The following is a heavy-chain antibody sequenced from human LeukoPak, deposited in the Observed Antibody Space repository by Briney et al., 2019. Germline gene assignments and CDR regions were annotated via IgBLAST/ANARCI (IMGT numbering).Heavy chain of an antibody. CDR1: GYTSTSYD. V-gene: IGHV1-8*02. Sequence: GAAVKVSCKASGYTSTSYDINWVRQATGQGLEWMGWMNPNSGNTGYAQKFQGRVTMTRDTSISTAYMELSRLRSDDTAVYYCARAGIVATRNNWFDPWGQGTLVTVSS. J-gene: IGHJ5*02. CDR3: ARAGIVATRNNWFDP. D-gene: IGHD1-26*01. CDR2: MNPNSGNT.